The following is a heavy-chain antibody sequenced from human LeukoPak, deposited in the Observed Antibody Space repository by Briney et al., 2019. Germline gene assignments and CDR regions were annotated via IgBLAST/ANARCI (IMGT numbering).Heavy chain of an antibody. D-gene: IGHD3-10*01. CDR2: ISGSGGST. Sequence: PGGSLRLSCAASGFTFSSYAMSWVRQAPGKGLEWVSAISGSGGSTYYADSVKGRFTISRDNSKNTLYLQMNSLRAEDTAVYYCAKDANRYYGSGSPFDYWGQGTLVTVSS. CDR3: AKDANRYYGSGSPFDY. V-gene: IGHV3-23*01. J-gene: IGHJ4*02. CDR1: GFTFSSYA.